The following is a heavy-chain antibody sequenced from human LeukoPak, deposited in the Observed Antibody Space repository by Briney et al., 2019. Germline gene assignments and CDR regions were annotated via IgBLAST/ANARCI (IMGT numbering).Heavy chain of an antibody. J-gene: IGHJ4*02. CDR1: GGSISSSSYY. CDR2: IYYSGST. D-gene: IGHD2-2*01. Sequence: PSETLSLTCTVSGGSISSSSYYWGWIRQPPGKGLEWIGSIYYSGSTYYNPSLKSRVTISVDTSKNQFSLKLSSVTAADTAVYYCARLAAPSTSCYWCFDYWGQGTLVTVSS. CDR3: ARLAAPSTSCYWCFDY. V-gene: IGHV4-39*01.